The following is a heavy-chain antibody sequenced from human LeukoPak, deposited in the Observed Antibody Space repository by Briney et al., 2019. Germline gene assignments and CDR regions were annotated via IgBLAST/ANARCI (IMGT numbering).Heavy chain of an antibody. CDR2: IYYSGST. CDR1: GGSISSYY. V-gene: IGHV4-59*08. J-gene: IGHJ6*02. CDR3: ASLARYYDFWSGYYNYGMDV. D-gene: IGHD3-3*01. Sequence: PSETLSLTCIVSGGSISSYYWSWIRQPPGKGLEWIGYIYYSGSTNYNPSLKSRVTISVDTSKNQFSLKLSSVTAADTAVYYCASLARYYDFWSGYYNYGMDVWGQGTTATVSS.